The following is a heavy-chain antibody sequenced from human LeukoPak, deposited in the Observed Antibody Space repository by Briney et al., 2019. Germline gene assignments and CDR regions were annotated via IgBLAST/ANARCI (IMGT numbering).Heavy chain of an antibody. Sequence: GGSLRLSCAASGFTFSSYAMSWVRQAPGKGLEWVSAISGSGGSTYYADSVKGRFTISRDNSKNTLYLQMNSLRAEDTAVYYCAKDPHSPYCGGGSCYSDYWGQGTLVTVSS. CDR2: ISGSGGST. J-gene: IGHJ4*02. CDR1: GFTFSSYA. D-gene: IGHD2-15*01. CDR3: AKDPHSPYCGGGSCYSDY. V-gene: IGHV3-23*01.